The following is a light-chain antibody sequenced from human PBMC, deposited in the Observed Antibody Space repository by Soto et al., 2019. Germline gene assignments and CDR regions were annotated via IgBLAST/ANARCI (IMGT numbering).Light chain of an antibody. Sequence: DIQITQSPSTLSGSVGDRVTITCRASQTISSWLAWYQQKPGKAPKLLIYKASTLKSGVPSRFSGSGSGTEFTLNISSLQPDDFATYYCQHYNSYSEAFGQGTKVELK. J-gene: IGKJ1*01. CDR2: KAS. V-gene: IGKV1-5*03. CDR3: QHYNSYSEA. CDR1: QTISSW.